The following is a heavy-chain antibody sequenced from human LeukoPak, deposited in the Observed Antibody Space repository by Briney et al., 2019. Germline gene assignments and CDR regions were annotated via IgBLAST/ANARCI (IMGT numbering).Heavy chain of an antibody. CDR3: AEEQQTEGYDRSGYYMTSSEYNWFDP. V-gene: IGHV1-8*03. J-gene: IGHJ5*02. Sequence: GASVKVSCKASGYSFTRSDINWVRQATGQGLEWMGWMNPTSGNTGYAQKFQGRVTITRNTSISTAYMELSSLRTEDTAVYYCAEEQQTEGYDRSGYYMTSSEYNWFDPWGQGTPVTVSS. CDR1: GYSFTRSD. CDR2: MNPTSGNT. D-gene: IGHD3-22*01.